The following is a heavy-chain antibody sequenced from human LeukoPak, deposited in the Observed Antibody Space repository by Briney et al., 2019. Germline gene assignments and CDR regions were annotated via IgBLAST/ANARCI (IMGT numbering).Heavy chain of an antibody. V-gene: IGHV4-39*01. D-gene: IGHD4-11*01. CDR2: IYYSGST. J-gene: IGHJ5*02. CDR1: GGSISSSSYY. CDR3: ARYSNSNWFDP. Sequence: SETLSLTXTVSGGSISSSSYYWGWIRQPPGKGLEWIGSIYYSGSTYYNPSLKSRVTISVDTSKNQFSLKLSSVTAADTAVYYCARYSNSNWFDPWGQGTLVTVSS.